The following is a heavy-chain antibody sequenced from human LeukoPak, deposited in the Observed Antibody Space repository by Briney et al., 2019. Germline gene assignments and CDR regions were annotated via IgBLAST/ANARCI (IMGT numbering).Heavy chain of an antibody. CDR3: TTTLLVPAAIARGGIVDY. D-gene: IGHD2-2*02. CDR2: IKSKTGGGTT. V-gene: IGHV3-15*01. J-gene: IGHJ4*02. CDR1: GFTFSNAW. Sequence: PGGSLRLSCAASGFTFSNAWMSWARQDPGKGLEWVGRIKSKTGGGTTDYAAPVKGRFTISRDDSKNTLYLQMNSLKAEDTAVYYCTTTLLVPAAIARGGIVDYWGQGTLVTVSS.